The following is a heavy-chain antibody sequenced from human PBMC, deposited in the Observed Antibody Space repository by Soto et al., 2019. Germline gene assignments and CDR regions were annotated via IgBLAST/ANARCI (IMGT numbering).Heavy chain of an antibody. CDR2: MNPNSGNT. CDR1: GYTFTRYD. J-gene: IGHJ4*02. Sequence: GASMKVSCKASGYTFTRYDINWVRQATGQGLEWMGWMNPNSGNTGYAQKFQGRVTMTRNTSISTAYMELSSLRSEDTAVYYCTAERGYHVVVYWGQGTLVTVSS. CDR3: TAERGYHVVVY. V-gene: IGHV1-8*01. D-gene: IGHD1-1*01.